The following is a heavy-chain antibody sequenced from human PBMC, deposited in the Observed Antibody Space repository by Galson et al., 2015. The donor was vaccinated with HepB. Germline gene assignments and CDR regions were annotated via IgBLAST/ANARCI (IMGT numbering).Heavy chain of an antibody. CDR2: IGTAGDT. Sequence: SLRLSCAASGFTFSSYDMHWVRQATGKGLEWVSAIGTAGDTYYPGSVKGRFTISRENAKNSLYLQMNSLRAGDTAVYYCARGSEAVNWNDAHNYYGMDVWGQGTTVTVSS. D-gene: IGHD1-1*01. CDR3: ARGSEAVNWNDAHNYYGMDV. J-gene: IGHJ6*02. CDR1: GFTFSSYD. V-gene: IGHV3-13*04.